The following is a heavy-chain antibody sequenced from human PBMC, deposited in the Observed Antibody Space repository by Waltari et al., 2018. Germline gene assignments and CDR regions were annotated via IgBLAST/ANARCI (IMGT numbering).Heavy chain of an antibody. J-gene: IGHJ4*02. CDR2: INHSGST. D-gene: IGHD3-3*01. CDR3: ARVGYDFWSGYW. Sequence: QEQLQQWGAGLLKPSETLSLTCAVYGGSFSGYYWSWIRQPPGKGLEWIGEINHSGSTNYNPALKSRVTISVDTSKNQFSLKLSSVTAADTAVYYCARVGYDFWSGYWWGQGTLVTVSS. CDR1: GGSFSGYY. V-gene: IGHV4-34*01.